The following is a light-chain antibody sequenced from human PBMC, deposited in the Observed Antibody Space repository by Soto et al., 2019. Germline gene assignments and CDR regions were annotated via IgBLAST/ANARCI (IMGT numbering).Light chain of an antibody. J-gene: IGLJ2*01. CDR2: EVS. V-gene: IGLV2-8*01. CDR3: SSYAGSNNFVV. CDR1: SSDVGAYNY. Sequence: QPVLTQPPSASGSPGQSVTISCTGTSSDVGAYNYVSWYQQYPGKAPKLMIYEVSKRPSGVPDRFSGSKSGNTASLTVSGLHADDEADYYCSSYAGSNNFVVFGGGTKLTVL.